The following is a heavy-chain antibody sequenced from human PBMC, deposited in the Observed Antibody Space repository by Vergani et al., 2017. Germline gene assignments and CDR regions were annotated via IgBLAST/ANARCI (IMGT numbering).Heavy chain of an antibody. J-gene: IGHJ6*02. CDR2: IIPIFGTP. CDR1: GVTFSSYG. V-gene: IGHV1-69*05. CDR3: ARDPDIVVVPAAPYYYYYYGMDV. D-gene: IGHD2-2*01. Sequence: QVQLVQSGAEVKKPGSSVKVSCKASGVTFSSYGISWVRQAPGQGLEWMGRIIPIFGTPNYAQKLQGRVTMTTDTSTSTAYMELRSLRSDDTAVYYCARDPDIVVVPAAPYYYYYYGMDVWGQGTTVTVSS.